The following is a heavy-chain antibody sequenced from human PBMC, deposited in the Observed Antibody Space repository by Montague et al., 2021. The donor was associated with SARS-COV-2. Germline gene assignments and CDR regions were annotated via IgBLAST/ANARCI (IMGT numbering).Heavy chain of an antibody. CDR1: GGSISSYY. CDR3: ARFWSGYVDK. CDR2: IYYTGET. D-gene: IGHD3-3*01. V-gene: IGHV4-59*01. J-gene: IGHJ4*02. Sequence: SETLSLTCSFSGGSISSYYWSWIRLPPGKPLEWLGYIYYTGETTPXPSLKSRVTISVDTPRSQFSLRLTSVTAADTAVYFCARFWSGYVDKWSQGTLVTVSS.